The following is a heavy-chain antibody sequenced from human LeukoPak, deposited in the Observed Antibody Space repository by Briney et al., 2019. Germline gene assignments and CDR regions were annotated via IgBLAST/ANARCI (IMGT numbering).Heavy chain of an antibody. CDR2: ISSSSYI. CDR3: ARDFMIAAVFDY. J-gene: IGHJ4*02. D-gene: IGHD6-13*01. V-gene: IGHV3-21*01. Sequence: GGSLRLXCAASGFTFSSYSMNWVRQAPGKGLEWVSSISSSSYIYYADSVKGRFTISRDNAKNSLYLQMNSLRAEDTAVYSCARDFMIAAVFDYWGQGTLVTVS. CDR1: GFTFSSYS.